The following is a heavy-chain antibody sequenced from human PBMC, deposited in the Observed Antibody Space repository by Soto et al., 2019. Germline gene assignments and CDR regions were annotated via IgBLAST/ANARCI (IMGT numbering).Heavy chain of an antibody. CDR1: GGTFSSYA. V-gene: IGHV1-69*13. CDR3: ARDRSIFGVVIAPRGSYYYGMDV. CDR2: IIPIFGTA. J-gene: IGHJ6*02. D-gene: IGHD3-3*01. Sequence: SVKVSCKASGGTFSSYAISWVRQAPGQGLEWMGGIIPIFGTANYAQKFQGRVTITADDSTNTAYMELSSLRSEDTAVYYCARDRSIFGVVIAPRGSYYYGMDVWGQGTTVTVSS.